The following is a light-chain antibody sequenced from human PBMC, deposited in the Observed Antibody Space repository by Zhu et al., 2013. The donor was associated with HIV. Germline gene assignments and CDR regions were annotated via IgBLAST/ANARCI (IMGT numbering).Light chain of an antibody. CDR2: RAS. V-gene: IGKV1-5*03. CDR1: QEINSR. CDR3: QQYNSYPLT. Sequence: DIQMTQSPFTLSASVGDRVTITCRASQEINSRLAWYQQKPGKAPKLLIYRASSLEGGVPSRFSGSGSGTEFSLTISGLQPDDFASYYCQQYNSYPLTFGGGTRVEI. J-gene: IGKJ4*01.